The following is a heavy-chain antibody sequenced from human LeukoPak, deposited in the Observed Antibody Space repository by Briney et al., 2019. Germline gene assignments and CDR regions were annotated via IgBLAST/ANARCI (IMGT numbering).Heavy chain of an antibody. CDR1: GFTFDDYA. Sequence: GGFLRLSCAASGFTFDDYAMHWVRQAPGKGLEWVSLISGDGGSTYYADSVKGRFTISRDNSKNSLYLQMNSLRTEDTALYYCAKVNAPGLTVTNPFDYWGQGTLVTVSS. D-gene: IGHD4-17*01. V-gene: IGHV3-43*02. CDR2: ISGDGGST. CDR3: AKVNAPGLTVTNPFDY. J-gene: IGHJ4*02.